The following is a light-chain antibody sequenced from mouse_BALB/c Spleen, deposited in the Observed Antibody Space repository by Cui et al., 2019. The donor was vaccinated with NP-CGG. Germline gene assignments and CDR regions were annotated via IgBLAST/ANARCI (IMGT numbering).Light chain of an antibody. CDR1: TGAVTTSNY. CDR2: GTK. Sequence: QTVVTQESAVTTLPGETVTLTCRSSTGAVTTSNYANWVQEKPDHLFTGLIGGTKNRAPGVPARFSGSLIGDKAALTITGAQTEDEAIYFCALWYSNHWVFGGGTKLTVL. J-gene: IGLJ1*01. CDR3: ALWYSNHWV. V-gene: IGLV1*01.